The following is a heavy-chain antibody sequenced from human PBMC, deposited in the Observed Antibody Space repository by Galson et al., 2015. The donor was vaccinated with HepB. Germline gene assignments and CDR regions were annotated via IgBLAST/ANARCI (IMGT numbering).Heavy chain of an antibody. CDR2: IYSSGST. V-gene: IGHV4-61*02. CDR1: GGSISSGFYY. CDR3: AKSYYSDSSAYYGGAFDL. J-gene: IGHJ3*01. Sequence: TLSLTCTVSGGSISSGFYYWTWIRQPAGTGLEWLGRIYSSGSTIYNPSLKRRVTLSIDTSKNHFSLRLTPVTAADTAVYYCAKSYYSDSSAYYGGAFDLWGQGTMVTVSS. D-gene: IGHD3-22*01.